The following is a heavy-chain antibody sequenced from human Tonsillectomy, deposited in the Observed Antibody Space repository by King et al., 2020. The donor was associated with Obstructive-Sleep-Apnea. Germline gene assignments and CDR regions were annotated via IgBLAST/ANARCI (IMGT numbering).Heavy chain of an antibody. CDR3: AKGGGSYYDWYFDL. D-gene: IGHD3-10*01. V-gene: IGHV1-8*01. Sequence: QLVQSGAEGKKPGASGKVSCKASGYTFTSYDNDWGRQAPGQGREWMGWMNPNSGNTGYAQKFQGRVNMTRNTSINTAYMELRSLRSEDTAVYYCAKGGGSYYDWYFDLWGRGTLVTVSS. CDR1: GYTFTSYD. CDR2: MNPNSGNT. J-gene: IGHJ2*01.